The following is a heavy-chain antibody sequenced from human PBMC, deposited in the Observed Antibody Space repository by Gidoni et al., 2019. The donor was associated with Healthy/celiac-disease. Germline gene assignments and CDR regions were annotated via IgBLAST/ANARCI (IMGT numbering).Heavy chain of an antibody. CDR2: INHCGST. CDR3: ARGARYDYVWGSYRPFDY. D-gene: IGHD3-16*02. Sequence: QVQLQQWGSGLLKPSETLSLTCAVYGGSFSGFYWSWTRQPTGKGLEWIGEINHCGSTNYNPSHKSRITISVDTTKNQFYLKLSAVTAAETAVYYCARGARYDYVWGSYRPFDYWGQGTLVTVSS. CDR1: GGSFSGFY. V-gene: IGHV4-34*01. J-gene: IGHJ4*02.